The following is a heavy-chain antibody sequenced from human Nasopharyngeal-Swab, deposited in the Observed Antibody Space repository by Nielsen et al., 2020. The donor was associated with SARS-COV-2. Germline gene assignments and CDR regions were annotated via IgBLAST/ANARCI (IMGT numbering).Heavy chain of an antibody. V-gene: IGHV4-59*08. J-gene: IGHJ4*02. CDR2: ISYSGST. CDR1: GGSISSYY. D-gene: IGHD2-2*01. Sequence: SETLSLTCTVSGGSISSYYWTWIRQPPGKGLECIGYISYSGSTNYNPSLKSRVTISVDTSKNQFSLKLSSVTAADTAVYYCTRRTPSSSGYYFDYWGQGTLVTVSS. CDR3: TRRTPSSSGYYFDY.